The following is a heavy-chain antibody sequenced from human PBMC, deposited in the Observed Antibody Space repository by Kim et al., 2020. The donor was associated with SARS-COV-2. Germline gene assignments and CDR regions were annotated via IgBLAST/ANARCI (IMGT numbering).Heavy chain of an antibody. Sequence: SQKGRFTIARDNAKNSLYLQMNSLRAEDTAVYYCARRGSGSYPYYYGMDVWGQGTTVTVSS. V-gene: IGHV3-48*03. CDR3: ARRGSGSYPYYYGMDV. J-gene: IGHJ6*02. D-gene: IGHD3-10*01.